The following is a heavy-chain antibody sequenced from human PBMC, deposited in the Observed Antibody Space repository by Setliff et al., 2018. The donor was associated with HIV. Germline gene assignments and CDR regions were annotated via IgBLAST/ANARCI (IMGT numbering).Heavy chain of an antibody. CDR3: ARDSFGGEFTYYYYGMDV. D-gene: IGHD3-10*01. CDR2: ISAYNGNT. Sequence: ASVKVSCKASGYTFASYGISWVRQAPGQGLEWMGWISAYNGNTNYAQKLQGRVTMTTDTSTSTAYMELRSLRSDDTAVYYCARDSFGGEFTYYYYGMDVWGQGTTVTVSS. V-gene: IGHV1-18*01. CDR1: GYTFASYG. J-gene: IGHJ6*02.